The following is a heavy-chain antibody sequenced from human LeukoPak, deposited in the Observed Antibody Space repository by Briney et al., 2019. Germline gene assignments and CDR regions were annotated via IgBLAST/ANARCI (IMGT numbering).Heavy chain of an antibody. CDR3: ARALSEYYDSSGYYALGY. Sequence: ASVKVSCKASGYTFTSYYMHWVRQAPGQGLEWMGIINPSGGSTSYAQKFQGRVTMTRDMSTCTVYMELSSLRSEDTAVYYCARALSEYYDSSGYYALGYWGQGTLVTVSS. D-gene: IGHD3-22*01. J-gene: IGHJ4*02. CDR2: INPSGGST. CDR1: GYTFTSYY. V-gene: IGHV1-46*01.